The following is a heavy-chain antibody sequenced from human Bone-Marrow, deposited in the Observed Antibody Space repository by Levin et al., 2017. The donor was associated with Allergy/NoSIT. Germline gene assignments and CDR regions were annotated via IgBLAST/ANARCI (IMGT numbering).Heavy chain of an antibody. D-gene: IGHD3-3*01. CDR2: VSYSGIT. V-gene: IGHV4-31*03. CDR1: GGSISSGVYF. Sequence: SQTLSLTCTVSGGSISSGVYFWSWIRQLPGKGLEWIGYVSYSGITFYNQSLKSRVTISGDTSKNLFSLNLSSVTAADTAVYYCARSITVFGVVLAVNDAFDIWGQGTMVTVSS. CDR3: ARSITVFGVVLAVNDAFDI. J-gene: IGHJ3*02.